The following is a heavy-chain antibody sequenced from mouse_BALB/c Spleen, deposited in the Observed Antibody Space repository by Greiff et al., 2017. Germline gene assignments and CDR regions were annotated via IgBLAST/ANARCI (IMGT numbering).Heavy chain of an antibody. Sequence: EVQLVESGPGLVKPSQSLSLTCTVTGYSITSDYAWNWIRQFPGNKLEWMGYISYSGSTSYNPSLKSRISITRDTSKNQFFLQLNSVTTEDTATYYCARWGYYYAMDYWGQGTSVTVSS. V-gene: IGHV3-2*02. CDR1: GYSITSDYA. CDR2: ISYSGST. J-gene: IGHJ4*01. CDR3: ARWGYYYAMDY.